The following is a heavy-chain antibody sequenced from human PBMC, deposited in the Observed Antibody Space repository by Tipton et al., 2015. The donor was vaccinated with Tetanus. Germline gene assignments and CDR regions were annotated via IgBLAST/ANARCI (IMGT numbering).Heavy chain of an antibody. CDR2: IYYSGST. Sequence: TLSLTCTVSGGSISSGGYYWSWIRQHPGKGLEWIGYIYYSGSTYYNPSLKSRVTISVDTSKNQFSLKLSSVTAADTAVYYCARDSSSWHSPSNWFDPWGQGTLVTASS. V-gene: IGHV4-31*03. D-gene: IGHD6-13*01. CDR1: GGSISSGGYY. J-gene: IGHJ5*02. CDR3: ARDSSSWHSPSNWFDP.